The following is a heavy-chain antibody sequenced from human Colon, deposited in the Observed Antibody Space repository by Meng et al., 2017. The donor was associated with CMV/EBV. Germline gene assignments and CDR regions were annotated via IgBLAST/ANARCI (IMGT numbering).Heavy chain of an antibody. CDR1: GFNFRSFE. V-gene: IGHV3-48*03. CDR3: ARDPSLITISGVVTYGMDV. D-gene: IGHD3-3*01. Sequence: GESLKISCSASGFNFRSFEMNWVRQAPGKGLEWVAYISSGGQTIHYADSVKGRFTISRDNTNNSLYLHMTSLRADDTAVYYCARDPSLITISGVVTYGMDVWGPGTTVTVSS. CDR2: ISSGGQTI. J-gene: IGHJ6*02.